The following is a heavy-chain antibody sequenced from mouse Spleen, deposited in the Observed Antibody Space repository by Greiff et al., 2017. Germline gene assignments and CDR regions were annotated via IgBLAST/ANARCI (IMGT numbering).Heavy chain of an antibody. CDR2: IDPENGDT. V-gene: IGHV14-4*01. J-gene: IGHJ3*01. Sequence: VQLQQSGAELVRPGASVKLSCTASGFNIKDDYMHWVKQRPEQGLEWIGWIDPENGDTEYASKFQGKATITADTSSNTAYLQLSSLTSEDADVYYCSTSQDAWFADWGQGTLVTVSA. CDR3: STSQDAWFAD. CDR1: GFNIKDDY.